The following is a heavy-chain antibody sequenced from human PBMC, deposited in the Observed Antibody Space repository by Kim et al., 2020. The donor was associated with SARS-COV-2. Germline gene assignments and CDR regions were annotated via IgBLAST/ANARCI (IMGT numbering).Heavy chain of an antibody. D-gene: IGHD4-4*01. V-gene: IGHV5-10-1*01. CDR3: ARHDYSNYGPTLVDY. J-gene: IGHJ4*02. Sequence: PSFQGHVTISADKSISTAYLQWSSLKASDTAMYYCARHDYSNYGPTLVDYWGQGTLVTVSS.